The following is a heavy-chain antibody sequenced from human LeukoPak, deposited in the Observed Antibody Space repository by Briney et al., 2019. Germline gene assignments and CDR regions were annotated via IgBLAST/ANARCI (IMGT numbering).Heavy chain of an antibody. J-gene: IGHJ4*02. CDR2: IRSKALYGTS. D-gene: IGHD3-10*02. CDR1: GFRFGGYA. V-gene: IGHV3-49*04. CDR3: VRESVRDYYFDF. Sequence: SLRLSCSGSGFRFGGYALSWVRQAPGKGREWVGFIRSKALYGTSEYAASVEGRFAISRDDSNNIVYLQMNSLKTEDTAVYFCVRESVRDYYFDFWGQGTLVTVSS.